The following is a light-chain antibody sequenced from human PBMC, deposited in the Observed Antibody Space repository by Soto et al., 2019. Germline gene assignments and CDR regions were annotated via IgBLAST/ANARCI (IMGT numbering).Light chain of an antibody. CDR3: QQYGSSPPWT. CDR2: DAS. Sequence: EIVLTQSPGTLSLSPGERATLSCRASQNVGGYLAWYQQKPGQAPRLLIYDASNRATGIPARFSGSGSGTDFTLTISRLEPEDFAVYYCQQYGSSPPWTFGQGTKVDIK. J-gene: IGKJ1*01. V-gene: IGKV3-20*01. CDR1: QNVGGY.